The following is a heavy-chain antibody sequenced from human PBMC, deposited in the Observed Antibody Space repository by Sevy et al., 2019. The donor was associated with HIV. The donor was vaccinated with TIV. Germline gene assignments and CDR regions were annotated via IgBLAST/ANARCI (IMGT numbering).Heavy chain of an antibody. V-gene: IGHV3-48*01. CDR2: ITTSSSII. Sequence: GGSLRLSCAASGFTFSLYSMTWVRQAPGKGPEWISYITTSSSIIYYADSVKGRFTISRDNAKNSLYLQMSSLRVEDTAVYYGARSFYDSSGFSGYYHLDYWGQGTLVTVSS. CDR3: ARSFYDSSGFSGYYHLDY. J-gene: IGHJ4*02. CDR1: GFTFSLYS. D-gene: IGHD3-22*01.